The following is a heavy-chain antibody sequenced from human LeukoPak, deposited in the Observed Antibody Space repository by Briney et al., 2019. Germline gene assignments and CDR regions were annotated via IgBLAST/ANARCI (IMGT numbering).Heavy chain of an antibody. D-gene: IGHD3-3*01. Sequence: GGSLRLSCAASGFTFRSFAMSWVRQAPGKGLEWVSAISGSGGTTYYADSVKGRFTISRDSSKNTLYLQMNSLRAEDTAVYYCAKDSYYDFWREEDAFDIWGQGTMVTVSS. CDR1: GFTFRSFA. CDR2: ISGSGGTT. V-gene: IGHV3-23*01. J-gene: IGHJ3*02. CDR3: AKDSYYDFWREEDAFDI.